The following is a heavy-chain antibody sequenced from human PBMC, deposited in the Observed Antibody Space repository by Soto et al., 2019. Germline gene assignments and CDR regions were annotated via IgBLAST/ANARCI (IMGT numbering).Heavy chain of an antibody. CDR2: ISCNSGSI. CDR3: AKELISYGYGS. V-gene: IGHV3-9*01. J-gene: IGHJ4*02. CDR1: GFTFDDYA. Sequence: EVQLVESGGGLVQPGRSLRLSCAASGFTFDDYAMHWVRQAPGKGLEWVSGISCNSGSIGYADSVKGRFTISRDNAKNSLALQMNSLRAEDTALSYCAKELISYGYGSWGQGTLVTVSS. D-gene: IGHD5-18*01.